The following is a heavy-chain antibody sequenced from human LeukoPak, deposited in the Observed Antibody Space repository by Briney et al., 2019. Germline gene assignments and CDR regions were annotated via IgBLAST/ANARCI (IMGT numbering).Heavy chain of an antibody. V-gene: IGHV3-33*01. J-gene: IGHJ6*02. CDR2: IGYDGSNK. D-gene: IGHD4-17*01. CDR3: ARNYGDYVDYYYYGMDV. Sequence: GGSLRLSCAASGFTFSSYGMHWVRQAPGKGLEWVAVIGYDGSNKYYVDSVKGRFTISRDNSKNTLYLQMNSLRAEDTAVYYCARNYGDYVDYYYYGMDVWGQGTTVTVSS. CDR1: GFTFSSYG.